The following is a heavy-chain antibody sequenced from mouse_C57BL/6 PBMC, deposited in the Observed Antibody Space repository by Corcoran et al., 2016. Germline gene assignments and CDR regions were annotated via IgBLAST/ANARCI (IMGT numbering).Heavy chain of an antibody. V-gene: IGHV1-80*01. J-gene: IGHJ3*01. CDR3: ARSEGYYYGSSAWFAY. CDR2: IYPGDGDT. Sequence: QVQLQQSGAELVKPGASVKISCKASGYAFSSYWMNWVKQRPGKGLEWIGQIYPGDGDTNYNGKFKDKATLTADKSSSTAYMQLSSLTSEDSAVYFCARSEGYYYGSSAWFAYWGQGTLVTVSA. D-gene: IGHD1-1*01. CDR1: GYAFSSYW.